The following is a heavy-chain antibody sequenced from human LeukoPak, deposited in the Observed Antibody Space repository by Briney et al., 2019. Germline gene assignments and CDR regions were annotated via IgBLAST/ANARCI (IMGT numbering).Heavy chain of an antibody. CDR2: INHNAETI. D-gene: IGHD2-21*02. J-gene: IGHJ4*02. Sequence: GGSLRLSCAASGFTFSSYVMSWIRQAPGKGLEWVSYINHNAETIYYADSVKGRFTISRDNAKNVLYLQMNRLRGGDTAVYFCARDSDWAFDNWDQGTLVTVSS. CDR3: ARDSDWAFDN. CDR1: GFTFSSYV. V-gene: IGHV3-48*01.